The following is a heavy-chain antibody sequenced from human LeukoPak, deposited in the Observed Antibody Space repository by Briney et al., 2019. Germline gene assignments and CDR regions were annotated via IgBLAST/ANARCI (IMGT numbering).Heavy chain of an antibody. CDR2: IDYSGRT. J-gene: IGHJ3*02. CDR1: GCSISRDY. CDR3: ARHLWRGGTTDSFDI. V-gene: IGHV4-59*08. Sequence: PSETLSLTCTVSGCSISRDYWNWIRQPPGKGLEWIGDIDYSGRTNYNPSLKSRVTISVDTSKNQFSLKLSPVTAADTAVYYCARHLWRGGTTDSFDIWGQGTMVSVSS. D-gene: IGHD3-10*01.